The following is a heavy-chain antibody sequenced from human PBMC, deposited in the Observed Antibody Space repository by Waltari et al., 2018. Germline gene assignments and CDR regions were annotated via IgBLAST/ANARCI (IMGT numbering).Heavy chain of an antibody. CDR2: VLYSEPVT. CDR3: ARSISVTDYGMDV. Sequence: LHESGPGEVKPSETLSLTCSFSGASIRTSYWAWVRQTPGKGLQWIGSVLYSEPVTFYNPSLRSRVAISADTSRNEVSLTLTSVTAADTAIYFCARSISVTDYGMDVWGQGTNVTVSS. D-gene: IGHD2-21*02. V-gene: IGHV4-39*01. J-gene: IGHJ6*02. CDR1: GASIRTSY.